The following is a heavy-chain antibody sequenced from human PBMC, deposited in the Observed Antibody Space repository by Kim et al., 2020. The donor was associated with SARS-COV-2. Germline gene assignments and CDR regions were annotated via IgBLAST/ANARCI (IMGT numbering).Heavy chain of an antibody. CDR3: ARSGRNFFSDYGGNYDY. CDR2: ISSNGGST. Sequence: GGSLRLSCAASGFTFSSYAMHWVRQAPGKGLEYVSAISSNGGSTYYANSVKGRFTISRDNSKNTLYLQMGSLRAEDMAVDYCARSGRNFFSDYGGNYDYWGQGTLVTVSS. J-gene: IGHJ4*02. CDR1: GFTFSSYA. V-gene: IGHV3-64*01. D-gene: IGHD4-17*01.